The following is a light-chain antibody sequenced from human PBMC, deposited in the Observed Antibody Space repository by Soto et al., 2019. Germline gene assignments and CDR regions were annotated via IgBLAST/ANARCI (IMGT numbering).Light chain of an antibody. Sequence: EIVMTQSPATLSVSPGERATLSRRASQSVGSNLAWYQQKAGQAPRLLIYGASTRATGIPARFSGSGSGTEFTLTISSLQSEDFALYYCQQYNNWPPVTFGQGTRLDIK. CDR3: QQYNNWPPVT. CDR1: QSVGSN. J-gene: IGKJ5*01. V-gene: IGKV3-15*01. CDR2: GAS.